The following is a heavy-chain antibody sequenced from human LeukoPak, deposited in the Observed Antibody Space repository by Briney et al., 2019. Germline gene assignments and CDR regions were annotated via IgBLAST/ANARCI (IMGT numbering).Heavy chain of an antibody. J-gene: IGHJ4*02. D-gene: IGHD5-12*01. Sequence: GGSLRLSCTASGFIFSNYWMTWVRQAPGKGLEWVAQINQDGSKEYYIDSVKARFSISRDNARNSLSLQMDSLRAEDTAVYYCVRDGGVSGYDLLDYWGQGTLVTVSS. V-gene: IGHV3-7*01. CDR3: VRDGGVSGYDLLDY. CDR2: INQDGSKE. CDR1: GFIFSNYW.